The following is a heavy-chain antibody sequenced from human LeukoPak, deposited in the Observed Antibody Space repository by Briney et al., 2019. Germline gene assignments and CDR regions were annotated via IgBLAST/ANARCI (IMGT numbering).Heavy chain of an antibody. CDR1: AFTFSGYG. Sequence: GRSLRLSCGASAFTFSGYGMHWVRQAPGKGLEWVAVIWYDGSNKYYADSVKGRFAISRDNSKNMLCLQMNSLRAEDTAVYYCARGQGLAQTNYYYGLDVWGQGTTVTVSS. J-gene: IGHJ6*02. CDR3: ARGQGLAQTNYYYGLDV. V-gene: IGHV3-33*01. CDR2: IWYDGSNK. D-gene: IGHD1-14*01.